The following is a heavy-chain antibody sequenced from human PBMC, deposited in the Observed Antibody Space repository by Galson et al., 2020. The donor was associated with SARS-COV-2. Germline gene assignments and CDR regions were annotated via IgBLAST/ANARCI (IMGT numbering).Heavy chain of an antibody. Sequence: SETLSLTCTVSGGSISSGDYYWSWIRQPPGKGLEWIGYISYSGSTYYNPSLKSRVTISVDTSKNQFSLKLSSVTAADTAVYYCAKWIRFHGDQRFDYWGQGTLVTVSS. CDR3: AKWIRFHGDQRFDY. J-gene: IGHJ4*02. V-gene: IGHV4-30-4*01. D-gene: IGHD4-17*01. CDR1: GGSISSGDYY. CDR2: ISYSGST.